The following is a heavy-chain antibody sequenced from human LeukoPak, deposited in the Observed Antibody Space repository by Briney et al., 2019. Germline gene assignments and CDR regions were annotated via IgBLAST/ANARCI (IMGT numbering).Heavy chain of an antibody. Sequence: GGSLRLSCAASGFTFSTYGMSCVRQAPGKGLEWVSSISGSGYTIDYADSVKGRFTISRDNSKNTLYLQLNSLRAEDTALYFCAKDRCGAFCGGDWGQGTLVTVSS. CDR2: ISGSGYTI. CDR3: AKDRCGAFCGGD. V-gene: IGHV3-23*01. CDR1: GFTFSTYG. D-gene: IGHD2-21*01. J-gene: IGHJ4*02.